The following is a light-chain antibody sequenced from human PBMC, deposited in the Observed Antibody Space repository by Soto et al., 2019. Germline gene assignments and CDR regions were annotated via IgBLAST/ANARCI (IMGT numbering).Light chain of an antibody. CDR2: EAS. V-gene: IGKV1-33*01. CDR3: QQCDDFIT. J-gene: IGKJ4*01. Sequence: DIQMTQSPSSLSASVGDRVTITCQASQDIKNYLNWYQQKPGKAPKLLIYEASNLETGVPSRFSVSRSGRSFTFSISSLHPEDIATYYCQQCDDFITFGGGTRIEIK. CDR1: QDIKNY.